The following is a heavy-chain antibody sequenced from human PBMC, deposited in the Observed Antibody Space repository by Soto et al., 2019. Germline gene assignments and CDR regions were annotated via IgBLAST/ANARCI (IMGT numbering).Heavy chain of an antibody. CDR3: AGGTIFGVVIGAFDI. V-gene: IGHV1-18*01. CDR1: GYTFTSYG. CDR2: ISAYNGNT. D-gene: IGHD3-3*02. Sequence: QVQLVQSGAEVKKPGASVKVSCKASGYTFTSYGISWVRQAPGQGLEWMGWISAYNGNTNYAQKLQGRVTMTTDTSTRTAYSELRSLRSDDTAVYYCAGGTIFGVVIGAFDIWGQGTMVTVSS. J-gene: IGHJ3*02.